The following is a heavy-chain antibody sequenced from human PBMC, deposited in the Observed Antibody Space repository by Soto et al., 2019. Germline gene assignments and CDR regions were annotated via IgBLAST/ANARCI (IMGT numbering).Heavy chain of an antibody. Sequence: GGSLRLSCAASRFTVSDYYMELVRQAPGKGLEWVGLTRNKVNGYTTEYAASVRGRFTISRDDSKSSLYLQMDSLKTEDTAVYFCARGSRSFDSWGPGTLVTVSS. CDR3: ARGSRSFDS. V-gene: IGHV3-72*01. CDR2: TRNKVNGYTT. J-gene: IGHJ4*02. CDR1: RFTVSDYY.